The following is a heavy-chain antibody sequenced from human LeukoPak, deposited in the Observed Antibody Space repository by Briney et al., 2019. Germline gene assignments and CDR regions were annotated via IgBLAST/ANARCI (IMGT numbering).Heavy chain of an antibody. Sequence: GGSLRLSCAASGFTFSTYWMSWVRQAPGKGLEWVANIKQDESEKYYVDSVKGRFTISRDNSKNTLYLQMNSLRAEDTAVYYCARSQFEYSSSYDAFDIWGQGTMVTVSS. D-gene: IGHD6-6*01. CDR1: GFTFSTYW. V-gene: IGHV3-7*01. J-gene: IGHJ3*02. CDR3: ARSQFEYSSSYDAFDI. CDR2: IKQDESEK.